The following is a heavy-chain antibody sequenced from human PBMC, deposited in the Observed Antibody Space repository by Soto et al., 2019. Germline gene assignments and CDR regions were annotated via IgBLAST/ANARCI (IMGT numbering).Heavy chain of an antibody. CDR3: AKEQLERHFGFDY. CDR1: GITFSNYA. CDR2: ISDSGDGT. D-gene: IGHD1-1*01. Sequence: EVQVLESGGGLVQPGGSLRLSCAASGITFSNYAMSWVRQAPGKGLEWVSGISDSGDGTYYANSVKGRFTISRDNSKNTLYLEMNSLGAEDTAVYYCAKEQLERHFGFDYWSQGTLVTVSS. V-gene: IGHV3-23*01. J-gene: IGHJ4*02.